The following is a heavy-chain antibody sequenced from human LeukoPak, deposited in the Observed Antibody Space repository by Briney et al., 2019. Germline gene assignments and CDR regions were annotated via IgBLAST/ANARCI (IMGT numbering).Heavy chain of an antibody. CDR1: GYSFTSYW. CDR2: IYLGDSDT. J-gene: IGHJ4*02. D-gene: IGHD3-16*01. Sequence: GESLKISCKGSGYSFTSYWIGWVRQMPGKGLEWMGIIYLGDSDTRYSPSFQGQVTISADKSISTAYLQWSSLKASDTAMYYCAKLVRGEVFRAYFRYYLDYWGREPWSPSPQ. V-gene: IGHV5-51*01. CDR3: AKLVRGEVFRAYFRYYLDY.